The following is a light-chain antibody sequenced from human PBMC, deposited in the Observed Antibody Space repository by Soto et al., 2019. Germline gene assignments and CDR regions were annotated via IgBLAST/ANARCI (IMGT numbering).Light chain of an antibody. Sequence: IQMTQSPSTLSASVVYRVTITCRASQSISIWLAWYQQKPGKAPKLLIYDASSLESGVPSRFSGSGSGTEFTLTISRLQPDDFAGYYCQQYNSYSGTFGQGTKVDIK. J-gene: IGKJ1*01. CDR3: QQYNSYSGT. CDR2: DAS. CDR1: QSISIW. V-gene: IGKV1-5*01.